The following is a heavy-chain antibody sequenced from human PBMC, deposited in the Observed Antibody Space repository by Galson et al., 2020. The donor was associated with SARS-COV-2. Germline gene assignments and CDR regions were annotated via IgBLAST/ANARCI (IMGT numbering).Heavy chain of an antibody. CDR2: ISGSGGST. CDR1: GFTFSSYA. Sequence: GGSLRLSCAASGFTFSSYAMSWVRQAPGKGLEWVSAISGSGGSTYYADSVKGRFTISRDNSKNTLYLQMNSLRAEDTAVYYCTKDYDGSGSYSDAFDIWGQGTMVTVSS. V-gene: IGHV3-23*01. CDR3: TKDYDGSGSYSDAFDI. D-gene: IGHD3-10*01. J-gene: IGHJ3*02.